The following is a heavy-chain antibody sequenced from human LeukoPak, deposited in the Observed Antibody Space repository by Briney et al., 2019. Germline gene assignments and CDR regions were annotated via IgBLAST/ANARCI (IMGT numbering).Heavy chain of an antibody. V-gene: IGHV4-4*07. CDR2: IYTSGST. D-gene: IGHD2-2*01. J-gene: IGHJ4*02. CDR3: AREAWYCSSTSCYVGIDY. Sequence: PSEILSLTCTVSGGSISSYYWSWIRQPAGKGLEWIGRIYTSGSTNYNPSLKSRVTMSVDTSKNQFSLKLSSVTAADTAVYYCAREAWYCSSTSCYVGIDYWGQGTLVTVSS. CDR1: GGSISSYY.